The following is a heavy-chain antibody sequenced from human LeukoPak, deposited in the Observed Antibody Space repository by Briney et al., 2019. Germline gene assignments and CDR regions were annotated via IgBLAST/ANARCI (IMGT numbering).Heavy chain of an antibody. V-gene: IGHV3-73*01. CDR2: IRSKANSYAT. D-gene: IGHD3-10*01. CDR3: TSSLLWFGELTNYFDY. CDR1: GFTFSGSA. J-gene: IGHJ4*02. Sequence: GGSLRLSCAASGFTFSGSAMHWVRQASGKGLEWVGRIRSKANSYATAYAASVKGRFTISRDDSKDTAYLQMNSLKTEDTAVYYCTSSLLWFGELTNYFDYWGQGTLVTVSS.